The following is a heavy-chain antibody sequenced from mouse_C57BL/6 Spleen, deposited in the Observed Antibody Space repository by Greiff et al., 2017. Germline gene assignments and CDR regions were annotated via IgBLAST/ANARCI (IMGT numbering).Heavy chain of an antibody. CDR1: GYAFSSSW. V-gene: IGHV1-82*01. CDR3: ARGQLRYFDV. Sequence: QVQLQQSGPELVKPGASVKISCKASGYAFSSSWMNWVKQRPGKGLEWIGRIYPGDGDTNYNGKFKGKATLTADKSSSTAYMQLSSLTSEDSAVYFCARGQLRYFDVWGTGTTVTVSS. CDR2: IYPGDGDT. J-gene: IGHJ1*03.